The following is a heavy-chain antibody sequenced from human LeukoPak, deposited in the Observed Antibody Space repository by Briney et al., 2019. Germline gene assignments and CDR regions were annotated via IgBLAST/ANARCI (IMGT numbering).Heavy chain of an antibody. V-gene: IGHV3-15*01. J-gene: IGHJ4*02. CDR1: EFTFSDAW. CDR2: SKSKTDGGTT. CDR3: TRESTGWFGELPFDS. Sequence: GGSLRLSCAASEFTFSDAWMSWVRQAPGKGLEWVGRSKSKTDGGTTDYAAPVKGRFTISRDDSKKTLSLQMDSLKTEDTAVYYCTRESTGWFGELPFDSWGQGTLVTVSS. D-gene: IGHD3-10*01.